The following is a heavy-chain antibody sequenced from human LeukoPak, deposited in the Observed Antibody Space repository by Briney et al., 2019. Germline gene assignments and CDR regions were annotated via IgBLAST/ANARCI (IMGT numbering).Heavy chain of an antibody. CDR3: ATVSGPYYDSSGYCYWFDP. CDR2: FDTEDGET. D-gene: IGHD3-22*01. J-gene: IGHJ5*02. V-gene: IGHV1-24*01. CDR1: GYTLTELS. Sequence: DSVKVSCKVSGYTLTELSMHWVRQAPGKGLEWMGGFDTEDGETIYAQKFQGRVTMTEDTSTDTAYMELSSLRSEDTAVYYCATVSGPYYDSSGYCYWFDPWGQGTLVTVSS.